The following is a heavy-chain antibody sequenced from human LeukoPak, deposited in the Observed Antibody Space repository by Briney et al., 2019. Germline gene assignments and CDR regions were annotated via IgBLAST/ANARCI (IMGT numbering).Heavy chain of an antibody. J-gene: IGHJ4*02. D-gene: IGHD6-13*01. CDR3: ARDDNLYSSSWYYFDY. CDR1: GFTFSSYS. CDR2: ISSSRSTI. V-gene: IGHV3-48*01. Sequence: PGGTLRLSCAASGFTFSSYSMNWVRQAPGKGLEWVSYISSSRSTIYYAASVKRRFTISRDNAKNSLYMQMNSLRAEDTAVYYCARDDNLYSSSWYYFDYWGQGTLVTVSS.